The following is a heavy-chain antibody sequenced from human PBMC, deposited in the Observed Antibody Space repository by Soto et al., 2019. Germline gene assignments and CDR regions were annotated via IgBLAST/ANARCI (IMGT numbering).Heavy chain of an antibody. V-gene: IGHV1-2*02. CDR2: INPNSGGT. J-gene: IGHJ5*02. CDR1: GYTFTGYY. Sequence: ASVKVSCKASGYTFTGYYMHWVRQAPGQGLEWMGWINPNSGGTNYAQKFQGRVTMTRDTSISTAYVELSRLRSDDTAVYYCARDGPYSSGWEVYNWFDPWGQGTMVTVYS. CDR3: ARDGPYSSGWEVYNWFDP. D-gene: IGHD6-19*01.